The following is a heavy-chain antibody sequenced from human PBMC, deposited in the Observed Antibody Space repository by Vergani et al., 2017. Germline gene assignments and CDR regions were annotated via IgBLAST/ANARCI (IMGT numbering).Heavy chain of an antibody. Sequence: QVQLQESGPGLVKPSGTLSLTCAVSGGSISSSDWWSWVRQPPGKGLEWIGEVYHSGSTNYAPSLKSRVTISVDKSKNPFSLKLNSVTAADTAVYYCARWYWGVDCSRDWFDPWGQGTLVTVSS. D-gene: IGHD2-21*02. CDR3: ARWYWGVDCSRDWFDP. CDR1: GGSISSSDW. V-gene: IGHV4-4*02. J-gene: IGHJ5*02. CDR2: VYHSGST.